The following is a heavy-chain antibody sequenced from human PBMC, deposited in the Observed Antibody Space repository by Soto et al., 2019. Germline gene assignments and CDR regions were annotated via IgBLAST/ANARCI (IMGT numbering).Heavy chain of an antibody. J-gene: IGHJ4*02. CDR2: VSSSGSTI. Sequence: GSLRLSCAASGFTFSSYEMNWVRQAPGKGLEWVSYVSSSGSTIYYADSVKGRFTISRDNAKNSLYLQMNSLRAEDTAVYYCARGRTDFDYWGQGTLVTVSS. CDR3: ARGRTDFDY. CDR1: GFTFSSYE. V-gene: IGHV3-48*03.